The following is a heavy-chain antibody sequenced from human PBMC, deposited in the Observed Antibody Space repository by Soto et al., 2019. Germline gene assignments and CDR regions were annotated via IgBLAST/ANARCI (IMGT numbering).Heavy chain of an antibody. D-gene: IGHD4-17*01. J-gene: IGHJ6*02. CDR3: AKDRVAHYGDFYRHGMDV. V-gene: IGHV3-9*01. CDR1: GFTFDDYA. Sequence: EVQLVESGGGLVQPGRSLRLSCAASGFTFDDYAMHWVRQAPGKGLEWVSGISWNSGSIGYADSVKGRFTISRDNAKNSLYLQMNSLRAEDTALYYCAKDRVAHYGDFYRHGMDVWGQGTTVTVSS. CDR2: ISWNSGSI.